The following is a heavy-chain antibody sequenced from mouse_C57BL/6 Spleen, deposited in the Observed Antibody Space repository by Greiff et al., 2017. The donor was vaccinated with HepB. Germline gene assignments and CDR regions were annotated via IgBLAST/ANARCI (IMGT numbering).Heavy chain of an antibody. Sequence: VQLVESGPELVKPGASVKISCKASGYAFSSSWMNWVKQRPGKGLEWIGRIYPGDGDTNYNGKFKGKATLTADKSSSTAYMQLSSLTSEDSAVYFCARDGLLPLYAMDYWGQGTSVTVSS. CDR1: GYAFSSSW. D-gene: IGHD2-3*01. CDR2: IYPGDGDT. V-gene: IGHV1-82*01. CDR3: ARDGLLPLYAMDY. J-gene: IGHJ4*01.